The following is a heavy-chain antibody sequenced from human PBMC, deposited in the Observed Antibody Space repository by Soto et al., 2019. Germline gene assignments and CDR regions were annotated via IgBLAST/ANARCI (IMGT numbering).Heavy chain of an antibody. D-gene: IGHD2-2*01. J-gene: IGHJ6*02. V-gene: IGHV5-10-1*01. Sequence: GESLKISCKGSGYSFTSYWISWVRQMPGKGLEWMGRIDPSDSYTNYSPSFQGHVTISADKSISTAYLQWSSLKASDTAMYYCARHGIVVVPAAHYYGMDVWGQGTTVTVSS. CDR3: ARHGIVVVPAAHYYGMDV. CDR1: GYSFTSYW. CDR2: IDPSDSYT.